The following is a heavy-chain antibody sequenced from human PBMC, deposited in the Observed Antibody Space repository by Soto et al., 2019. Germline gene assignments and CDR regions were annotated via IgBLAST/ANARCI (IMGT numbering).Heavy chain of an antibody. CDR3: ARGEVTTGVY. CDR2: INHSGNI. CDR1: GGSVSGYY. J-gene: IGHJ4*02. D-gene: IGHD4-17*01. Sequence: QVQLQQWGAGLLKPSETLSLTCAVYGGSVSGYYWSWIRQPPGKGLEWIGEINHSGNINYSPSLKSLVTMSVDTSKNQLSLKLNSVTAADTAVYYCARGEVTTGVYWGQGTLVTVSS. V-gene: IGHV4-34*01.